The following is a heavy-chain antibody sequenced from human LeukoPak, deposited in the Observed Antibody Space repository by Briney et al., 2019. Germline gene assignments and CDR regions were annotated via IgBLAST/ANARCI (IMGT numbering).Heavy chain of an antibody. J-gene: IGHJ3*02. V-gene: IGHV4-59*01. CDR1: GGSISSYY. CDR3: ARDRRKDYYDSSGYGHAFDI. Sequence: SETLSLTCTVSGGSISSYYWSWIRQPPGKGLEWIGYIYYSGSTNYNPSLKSRVTISVDTSKNQFSLKLSSVTAADTAVYYCARDRRKDYYDSSGYGHAFDIWGQGTMVTVSS. D-gene: IGHD3-22*01. CDR2: IYYSGST.